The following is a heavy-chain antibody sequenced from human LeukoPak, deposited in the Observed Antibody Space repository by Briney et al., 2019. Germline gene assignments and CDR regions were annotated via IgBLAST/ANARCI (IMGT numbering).Heavy chain of an antibody. CDR3: ARVRLGLYGDQDNYFDY. D-gene: IGHD4-17*01. CDR2: MNPNSGNT. Sequence: VASVKVSCKASGYTFTSYDINWVRQATGQGLEWMGWMNPNSGNTGYAQKFQGRVTITRNTSISTAYMELSSLRSEDTAVYYCARVRLGLYGDQDNYFDYWGQGTLVTVSS. V-gene: IGHV1-8*01. J-gene: IGHJ4*02. CDR1: GYTFTSYD.